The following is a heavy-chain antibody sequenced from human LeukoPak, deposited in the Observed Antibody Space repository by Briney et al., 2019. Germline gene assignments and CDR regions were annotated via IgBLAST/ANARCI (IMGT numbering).Heavy chain of an antibody. CDR1: GFTVSSNY. CDR2: IYSGGRT. V-gene: IGHV3-66*01. D-gene: IGHD3-22*01. Sequence: GGSLRLSCAASGFTVSSNYMSWVRQAPGKGLEWVSVIYSGGRTYYADSVKGRFTISRDNSKNTLYLQMNSLRAEDTAVYYCARDDYYDSSGYYPHLDVWGQGTTVTVSS. J-gene: IGHJ6*02. CDR3: ARDDYYDSSGYYPHLDV.